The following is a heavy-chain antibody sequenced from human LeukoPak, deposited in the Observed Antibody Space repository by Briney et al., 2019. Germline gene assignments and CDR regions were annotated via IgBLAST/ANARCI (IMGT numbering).Heavy chain of an antibody. V-gene: IGHV4-59*01. J-gene: IGHJ6*02. Sequence: SETLSLTCTVPGGSISSYYWSWIRQPPGKGLEWIGYIYYSGSTNYNPSLKSRVTISVDTSKNQFSLKLSSVTAADTAVYYCARDRRGYSYGFDDYYYYGMDVWGQGTTVTVSS. D-gene: IGHD5-18*01. CDR2: IYYSGST. CDR1: GGSISSYY. CDR3: ARDRRGYSYGFDDYYYYGMDV.